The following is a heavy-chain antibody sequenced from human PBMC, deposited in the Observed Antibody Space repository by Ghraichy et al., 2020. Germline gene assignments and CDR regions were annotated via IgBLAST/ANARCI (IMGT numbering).Heavy chain of an antibody. Sequence: SVKVSCKAAGGTFSNYAISWVRQAPGQGLEWVGGIVPIFGTANYAQKFQGRVTITADESTSTAYMELSSLRSEDTAVYYCARRAHSGYFESISYYYGMDVWGQGTTVTVSS. CDR3: ARRAHSGYFESISYYYGMDV. J-gene: IGHJ6*02. V-gene: IGHV1-69*13. D-gene: IGHD3-22*01. CDR1: GGTFSNYA. CDR2: IVPIFGTA.